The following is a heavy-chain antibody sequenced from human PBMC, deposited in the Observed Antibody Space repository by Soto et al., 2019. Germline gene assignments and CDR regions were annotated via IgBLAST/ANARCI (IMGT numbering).Heavy chain of an antibody. CDR3: ASLCSGGSCYFDAFDI. CDR2: INHSGST. CDR1: GGSFRGFY. V-gene: IGHV4-34*01. D-gene: IGHD2-15*01. Sequence: PSETLSLTRAVYGGSFRGFYWSWIRQPPGKGLEWIGEINHSGSTNYNPSLKSRVTISVDTSKNQFSLKLSSVTAADTAVYYCASLCSGGSCYFDAFDIWGQGTMVTVSS. J-gene: IGHJ3*02.